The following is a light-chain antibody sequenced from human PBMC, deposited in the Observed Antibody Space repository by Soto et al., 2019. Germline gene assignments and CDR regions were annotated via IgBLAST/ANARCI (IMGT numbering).Light chain of an antibody. J-gene: IGKJ5*01. V-gene: IGKV1-16*01. CDR2: AAS. CDR3: QQYNSYLIT. CDR1: QDIVAY. Sequence: DIQVTQSPSSVSASVGDRVTITCRASQDIVAYLAWYQHKPGRAPELLIRAASTLQSGVPSRFSGSGSGTDFTLTINSLQPEDFATYYCQQYNSYLITFGQGTRLEIK.